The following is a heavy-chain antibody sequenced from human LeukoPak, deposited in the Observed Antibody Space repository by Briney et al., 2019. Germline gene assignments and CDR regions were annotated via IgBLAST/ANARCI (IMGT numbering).Heavy chain of an antibody. CDR2: IYYSGST. V-gene: IGHV4-59*01. J-gene: IGHJ4*02. CDR3: ARARVAQTDFDY. D-gene: IGHD2-15*01. Sequence: PSETLSLTCTVSGGSISSYYWSWIRQPPGKGLEWIGYIYYSGSTNYNPSLKSRVTISVDTSKNQFSLKLSSVTAADTAVYYCARARVAQTDFDYWGQGTLVTVSS. CDR1: GGSISSYY.